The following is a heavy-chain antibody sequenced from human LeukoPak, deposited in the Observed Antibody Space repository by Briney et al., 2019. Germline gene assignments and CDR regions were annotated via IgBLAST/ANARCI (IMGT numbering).Heavy chain of an antibody. V-gene: IGHV4-38-2*01. Sequence: PSETLSLTCVVSGYSISNENYWAWIRQPPGKGREWSGNIYHNGGSYYNPSLKSRVTISVDTSKNQFSLKLSSVTAADTAVYYCAKADTTTGIHHWSNPWGQGNLVTVYS. CDR2: IYHNGGS. CDR3: AKADTTTGIHHWSNP. D-gene: IGHD1-1*01. J-gene: IGHJ5*02. CDR1: GYSISNENY.